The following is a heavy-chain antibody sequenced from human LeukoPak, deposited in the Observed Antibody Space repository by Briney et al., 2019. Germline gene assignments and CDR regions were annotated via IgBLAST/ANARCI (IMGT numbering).Heavy chain of an antibody. CDR1: GASISCSSYC. Sequence: SETLSLTCTVSGASISCSSYCWGRLRQPPGKGLEWIGSIYYSGSTYYNPSLKSRVTISVDTSRNQFSLKLSSVTAADTAVYYCARRGMAVAGTFDYWGQGTLVTVSS. J-gene: IGHJ4*02. D-gene: IGHD6-19*01. CDR2: IYYSGST. CDR3: ARRGMAVAGTFDY. V-gene: IGHV4-39*01.